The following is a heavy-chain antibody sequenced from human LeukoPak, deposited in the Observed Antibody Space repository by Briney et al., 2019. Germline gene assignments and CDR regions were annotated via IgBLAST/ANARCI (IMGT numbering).Heavy chain of an antibody. D-gene: IGHD1-26*01. CDR2: IKQDGSEK. Sequence: GGSLRLSCAASGFTFSSYWMSWVRQAPGKGLEWVANIKQDGSEKYYVDSVKGRFTISRDNAKNSLYLQMNSLRAEDTAVYYCARDRSGDSPDYYYYMDVWGKGTTVTVSS. V-gene: IGHV3-7*01. CDR3: ARDRSGDSPDYYYYMDV. CDR1: GFTFSSYW. J-gene: IGHJ6*03.